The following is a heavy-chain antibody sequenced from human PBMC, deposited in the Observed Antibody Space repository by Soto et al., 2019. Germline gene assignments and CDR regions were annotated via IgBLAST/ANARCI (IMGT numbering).Heavy chain of an antibody. J-gene: IGHJ6*02. D-gene: IGHD2-21*02. V-gene: IGHV2-26*01. CDR2: IFSDNER. Sequence: QVTLKESGPALVKPTETLTLTCTVSGFSLTTGKMGVSWIRQPPGKALEWLAHIFSDNERSYSTSLQGRLTISKDTSGSQVVLSMTNVDPVDTATYYCARMKGDSYQFYYAMDVWGQGTTVTVSS. CDR1: GFSLTTGKMG. CDR3: ARMKGDSYQFYYAMDV.